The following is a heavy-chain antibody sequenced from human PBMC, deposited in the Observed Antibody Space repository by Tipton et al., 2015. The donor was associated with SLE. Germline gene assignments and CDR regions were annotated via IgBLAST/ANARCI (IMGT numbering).Heavy chain of an antibody. CDR2: ISGSGGGT. CDR1: GFTFSNHG. CDR3: ARNLVAPGGWELGDY. Sequence: QLVQSGGGVVQPGRSLRLSCVTSGFTFSNHGIHWVRQAPGKGLEWVSAISGSGGGTYYADSVKGRFTISRDNSKNTLYLQMNSLRAEDTAVYYCARNLVAPGGWELGDYWGQGTLVTVSS. V-gene: IGHV3-23*04. D-gene: IGHD3-10*01. J-gene: IGHJ4*02.